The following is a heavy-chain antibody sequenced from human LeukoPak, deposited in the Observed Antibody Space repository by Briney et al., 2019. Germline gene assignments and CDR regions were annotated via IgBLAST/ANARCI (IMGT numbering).Heavy chain of an antibody. CDR1: GGSISSYY. CDR2: IYYSGST. Sequence: SETPSLTCTVSGGSISSYYWSWIRQPPGKGLEWIGYIYYSGSTNYNPSLKSRVTISVDTSKNQFSLKLSSVTAADTAVYYRARDRQHYYDSSVGYYYYGMDVWGQGTTVTVSS. J-gene: IGHJ6*02. V-gene: IGHV4-59*01. D-gene: IGHD3-22*01. CDR3: ARDRQHYYDSSVGYYYYGMDV.